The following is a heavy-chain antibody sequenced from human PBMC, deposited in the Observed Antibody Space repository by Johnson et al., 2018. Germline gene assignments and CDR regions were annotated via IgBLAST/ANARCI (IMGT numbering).Heavy chain of an antibody. D-gene: IGHD3-3*01. J-gene: IGHJ4*02. CDR3: ARDHDFWTPNFDS. Sequence: EVQLVETGGGLIQPGGSLRLSCAASGFTFSSYDMHWVRQATGKGLEWVSAIGTAGDTYYPGSVKGRFTISRENAKNSLYLQMNSLRAEDTALYYCARDHDFWTPNFDSWGQGILVTVSS. CDR2: IGTAGDT. CDR1: GFTFSSYD. V-gene: IGHV3-13*01.